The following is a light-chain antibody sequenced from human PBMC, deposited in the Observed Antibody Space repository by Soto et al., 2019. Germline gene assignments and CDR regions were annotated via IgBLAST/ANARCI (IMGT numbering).Light chain of an antibody. CDR3: VLYLGSGIYV. J-gene: IGLJ1*01. CDR2: STN. Sequence: QTVVTQEPSFSVSPGGTVTITCGLTSDSVSASNYPSWYQQTPGQTPRTLIYSTNSHSSGFTDRFSGSILGNKAALTITGAQADDESYYYCVLYLGSGIYVFGTGTKLTVL. V-gene: IGLV8-61*01. CDR1: SDSVSASNY.